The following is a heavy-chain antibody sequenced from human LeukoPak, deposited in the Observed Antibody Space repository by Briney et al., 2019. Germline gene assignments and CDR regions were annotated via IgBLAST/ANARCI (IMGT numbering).Heavy chain of an antibody. CDR2: IIPILGIA. CDR1: GGTFSSYA. CDR3: ARFPYSGYDRAGTRNWFDP. Sequence: SVKVSCKASGGTFSSYAVSWVRQAPGQGLEWMGRIIPILGIANYAQKFQGRVTITADKSTSTAYMELSSLRSEDTAVYYCARFPYSGYDRAGTRNWFDPWGQGTLVTVSS. V-gene: IGHV1-69*04. J-gene: IGHJ5*02. D-gene: IGHD5-12*01.